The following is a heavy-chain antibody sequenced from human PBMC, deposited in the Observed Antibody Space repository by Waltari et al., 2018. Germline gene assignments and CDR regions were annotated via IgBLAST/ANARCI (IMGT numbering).Heavy chain of an antibody. J-gene: IGHJ3*02. CDR3: ARREHDYDYVGGSYRRVIDTFDI. D-gene: IGHD3-16*02. V-gene: IGHV5-51*03. CDR2: IYVGDSET. CDR1: GDKFSTYR. Sequence: EVRLVPSGAEVKKPGEPLKIYCKGYGDKFSTYRRGWVRQMPGKGLGWMGIIYVGDSETRYSPSFRGQVTMSADKSITTAYLQWSSLKASDTAMYYCARREHDYDYVGGSYRRVIDTFDIWGQGTRVTVSS.